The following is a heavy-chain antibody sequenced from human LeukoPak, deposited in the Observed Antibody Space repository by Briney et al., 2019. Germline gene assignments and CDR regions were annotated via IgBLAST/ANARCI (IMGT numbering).Heavy chain of an antibody. Sequence: GGSLRLSCAASGFTFSSYSMNWVRQAPGKGLEWVSYISSSSSTIYYADSVKGRFTISRDNAGNSVFLLLNSLRAEDTAVYYCVRDLYTTIQGFDYWGQGALVTVSS. D-gene: IGHD5-24*01. CDR1: GFTFSSYS. J-gene: IGHJ4*02. V-gene: IGHV3-48*01. CDR2: ISSSSSTI. CDR3: VRDLYTTIQGFDY.